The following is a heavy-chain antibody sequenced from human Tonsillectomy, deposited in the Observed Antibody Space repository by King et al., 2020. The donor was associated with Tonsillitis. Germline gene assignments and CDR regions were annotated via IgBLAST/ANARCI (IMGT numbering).Heavy chain of an antibody. CDR3: PTDRSPYHSNNRGYCGYFDY. Sequence: DVQLVESGGGLVKPGGSLRLSCAASGFTFSNAWMSWVRQAPGKGLEWVGRIKSKTDGGTTDYAAPVKGRFTISRDESKDTLFLQMNSLKTEDTAVYYCPTDRSPYHSNNRGYCGYFDYWGQETLVTVSS. CDR2: IKSKTDGGTT. CDR1: GFTFSNAW. J-gene: IGHJ4*02. V-gene: IGHV3-15*01. D-gene: IGHD3-22*01.